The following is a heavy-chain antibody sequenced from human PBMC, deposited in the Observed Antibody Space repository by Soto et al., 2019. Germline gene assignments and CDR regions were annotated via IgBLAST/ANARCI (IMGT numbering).Heavy chain of an antibody. J-gene: IGHJ4*02. CDR3: ARGEYYGSGNYFDY. CDR2: FYHSWST. D-gene: IGHD3-10*01. V-gene: IGHV4-38-2*01. CDR1: GHSISSGYY. Sequence: ETLSLTCAVPGHSISSGYYWGCIRQPPGKGLEWIGSFYHSWSTYYNPSLKSRVTISVDTSKNQFSLKLSSVTAADTAVYYCARGEYYGSGNYFDYWGQGTLVTVSS.